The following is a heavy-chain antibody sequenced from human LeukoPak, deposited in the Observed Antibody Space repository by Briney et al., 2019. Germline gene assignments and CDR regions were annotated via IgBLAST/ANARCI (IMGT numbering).Heavy chain of an antibody. CDR2: ISGSGGRT. V-gene: IGHV3-23*01. J-gene: IGHJ6*03. Sequence: GGSLRLSCATSGFTSSSYAMSWVRQAPGKGLEWVSGISGSGGRTYYADSVKGRFTISRDNSKNTLYLQMNSLRAEDTAVYYCARVIVFRGYMDVWGKGTTVTVSS. CDR1: GFTSSSYA. D-gene: IGHD1-26*01. CDR3: ARVIVFRGYMDV.